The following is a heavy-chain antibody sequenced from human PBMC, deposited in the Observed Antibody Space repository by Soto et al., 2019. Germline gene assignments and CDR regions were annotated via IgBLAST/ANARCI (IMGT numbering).Heavy chain of an antibody. CDR3: ARGRGSSSNNFFDP. CDR2: INPNSGST. V-gene: IGHV1-2*02. D-gene: IGHD6-6*01. J-gene: IGHJ5*02. CDR1: GYTFTNYY. Sequence: ASVKVSCKASGYTFTNYYMHWVRKAPGQGLEWMGWINPNSGSTNYAQKFEGRVTMTRDTSISTAYMELSRLRSDDTAVYYCARGRGSSSNNFFDPWGQGTLVTVSS.